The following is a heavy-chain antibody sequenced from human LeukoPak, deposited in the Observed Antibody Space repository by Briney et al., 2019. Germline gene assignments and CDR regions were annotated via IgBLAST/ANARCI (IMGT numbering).Heavy chain of an antibody. CDR2: IKQDGSEK. CDR1: GFTSSSYS. J-gene: IGHJ6*03. CDR3: ARSSITMVRGVIKSTTSWYHYYNMDV. Sequence: GGSLRLSCAASGFTSSSYSMSWVRQAPGKGLEWVANIKQDGSEKNYVGSVKGRFTIARDNAKNSLYLQMNSLRAEDTAVYYCARSSITMVRGVIKSTTSWYHYYNMDVWGKGTTVTVSS. V-gene: IGHV3-7*01. D-gene: IGHD3-10*01.